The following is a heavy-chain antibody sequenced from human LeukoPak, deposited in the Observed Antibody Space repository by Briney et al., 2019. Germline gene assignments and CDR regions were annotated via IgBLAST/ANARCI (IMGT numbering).Heavy chain of an antibody. CDR3: ARGRSRLRSNVGTYYYDSSGYLYFVY. D-gene: IGHD3-22*01. CDR1: GGSFSGYY. J-gene: IGHJ4*02. V-gene: IGHV4-34*01. CDR2: IDHSGST. Sequence: SETPSLTCAVYGGSFSGYYWSWIRQPLGKGLEWIGEIDHSGSTNYNPSLKSRVTISVDTSKNQFSLKLSSVTAADTAVYYCARGRSRLRSNVGTYYYDSSGYLYFVYWGQGTLVTVSS.